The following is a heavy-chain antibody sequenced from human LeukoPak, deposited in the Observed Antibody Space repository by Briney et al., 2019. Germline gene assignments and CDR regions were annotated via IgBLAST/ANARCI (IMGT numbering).Heavy chain of an antibody. CDR2: ISYNSGNI. Sequence: GGSLRLSCAASGFTFDDYGMHWVRQAPGKGLEWVSGISYNSGNIGYADSVKGRFTISRDSAKNSLYLQMNSLRAEDTALYYCAKDLGYCSGGRCFTPVWYGMDVWGQGTTVTVSS. D-gene: IGHD2-15*01. J-gene: IGHJ6*02. CDR3: AKDLGYCSGGRCFTPVWYGMDV. V-gene: IGHV3-9*01. CDR1: GFTFDDYG.